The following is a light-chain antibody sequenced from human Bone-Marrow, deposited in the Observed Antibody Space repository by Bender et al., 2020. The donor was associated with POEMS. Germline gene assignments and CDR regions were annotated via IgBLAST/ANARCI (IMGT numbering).Light chain of an antibody. CDR3: QGWDTSSVV. CDR1: QLGDQY. CDR2: EDN. V-gene: IGLV3-1*01. J-gene: IGLJ2*01. Sequence: SYGLTQPPSVSVSPGHTANITCSGDQLGDQYAPWYQLKPGQSPVLVIYEDNKRPSGITERFSGSSAGNIATLTIGGTQALDEADYYCQGWDTSSVVFGGGTKLTVL.